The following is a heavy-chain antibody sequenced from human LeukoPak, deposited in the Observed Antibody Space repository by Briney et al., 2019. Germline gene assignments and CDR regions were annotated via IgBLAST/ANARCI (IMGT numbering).Heavy chain of an antibody. CDR2: NYWDGDR. CDR1: GFSLNTRGVG. CDR3: AHRKNYYDSSVFDN. V-gene: IGHV2-5*02. J-gene: IGHJ4*02. D-gene: IGHD3-22*01. Sequence: SGPTLVNPTQTLTLTCTFSGFSLNTRGVGVGWIRQPPGRALEWLALNYWDGDRRYSPSLKSRLTITKDTSKNQVVLTMTNMDPVDTATYFCAHRKNYYDSSVFDNWGQGTLVTVSS.